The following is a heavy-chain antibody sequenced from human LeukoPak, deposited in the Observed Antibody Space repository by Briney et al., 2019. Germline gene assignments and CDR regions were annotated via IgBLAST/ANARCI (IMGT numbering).Heavy chain of an antibody. CDR3: AREASGNS. D-gene: IGHD1-26*01. CDR2: SSGDGSIT. Sequence: PGGSLRLSCAASGFTFSNYWTHWVRQAPGKGLLWVSRSSGDGSITSYADSVKGRFTISRDNAKNTLYLQMNSLRAEDTAVYYCAREASGNSWGQGALVTVSS. J-gene: IGHJ4*02. V-gene: IGHV3-74*01. CDR1: GFTFSNYW.